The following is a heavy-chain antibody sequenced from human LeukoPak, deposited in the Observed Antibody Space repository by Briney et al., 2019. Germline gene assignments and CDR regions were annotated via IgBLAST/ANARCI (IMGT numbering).Heavy chain of an antibody. J-gene: IGHJ6*03. V-gene: IGHV1-18*01. D-gene: IGHD3-10*01. Sequence: ASVKVSCTASGYTFTSYGISWVRQAPGQGLEWMGWISAYNGNTNYAQKLQGRVTMTTDTSTSTAYMELRSLRSDDTAVYYCARSFGEFEKGYYYYYYMDVWGKGTTVTISS. CDR2: ISAYNGNT. CDR1: GYTFTSYG. CDR3: ARSFGEFEKGYYYYYYMDV.